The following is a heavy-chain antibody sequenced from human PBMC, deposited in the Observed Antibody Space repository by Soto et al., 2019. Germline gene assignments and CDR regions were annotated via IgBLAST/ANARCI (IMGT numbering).Heavy chain of an antibody. CDR3: AKGGSGSYNNLFDY. Sequence: PGGSLRLSCVASGFTFDDYALHWVRQAPGKGLEWVSGISWNSGSIGYADSVKGRFTISRDNAKNSLYLQMNSLRSEDTALYYCAKGGSGSYNNLFDYWGQGTLVTVSS. D-gene: IGHD3-10*01. V-gene: IGHV3-9*01. J-gene: IGHJ4*02. CDR2: ISWNSGSI. CDR1: GFTFDDYA.